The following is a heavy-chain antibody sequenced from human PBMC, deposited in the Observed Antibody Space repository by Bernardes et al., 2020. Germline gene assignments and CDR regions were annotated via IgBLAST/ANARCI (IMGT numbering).Heavy chain of an antibody. J-gene: IGHJ3*02. CDR3: ARAPYYDFWSGYFLKKFDI. Sequence: TLSLTCAVYGGSFSGYYWSWIRQPPGKGLEWIGEINHSGSTNYNPSLKSRVTISVDTSKNQFSLKLSSVTAADTAVYYCARAPYYDFWSGYFLKKFDIWGQGTMVTVSS. D-gene: IGHD3-3*01. V-gene: IGHV4-34*01. CDR2: INHSGST. CDR1: GGSFSGYY.